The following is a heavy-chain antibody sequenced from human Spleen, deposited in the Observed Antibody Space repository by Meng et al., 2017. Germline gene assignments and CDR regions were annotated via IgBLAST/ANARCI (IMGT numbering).Heavy chain of an antibody. V-gene: IGHV3-11*01. CDR3: ARGDVRSDAFDI. Sequence: GESLKISCAASGLTFDDYGMSWVRQAPGKGLEWVSYISSSGSTIYYADSVKGRFTISRDNAKNSLYLQMNSLRAEDTAVYYCARGDVRSDAFDIWGQGTMVTVSS. D-gene: IGHD3-10*02. J-gene: IGHJ3*02. CDR2: ISSSGSTI. CDR1: GLTFDDYG.